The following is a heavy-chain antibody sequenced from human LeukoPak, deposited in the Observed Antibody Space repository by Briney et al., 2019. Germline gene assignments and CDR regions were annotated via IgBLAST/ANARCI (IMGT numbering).Heavy chain of an antibody. CDR1: GFSFNTYA. J-gene: IGHJ5*02. D-gene: IGHD3-22*01. V-gene: IGHV3-30*02. CDR2: VRHDGNNK. Sequence: GGSLRLSCAASGFSFNTYAMHWVRQAPGKCLEWLAFVRHDGNNKYEADSVKGRFTISRDNSKNTVYLQMNSLRSEDTAVYYCAKGVRMIVVAPGSWGQGTLVTVSS. CDR3: AKGVRMIVVAPGS.